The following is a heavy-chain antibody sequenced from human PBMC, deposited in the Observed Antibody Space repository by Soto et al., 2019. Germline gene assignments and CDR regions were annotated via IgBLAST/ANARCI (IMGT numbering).Heavy chain of an antibody. Sequence: SETLSLTCAVSGGSISSGGYSWSWIRQPPGKGLEWIGYIYHSGSTYYNPSLKSRVTISVDTSKNQFSLKLSSVTAADTAVYYCARGRSTVVTEFDYWGQGTLVPVSS. CDR1: GGSISSGGYS. V-gene: IGHV4-30-2*01. CDR3: ARGRSTVVTEFDY. J-gene: IGHJ4*02. D-gene: IGHD2-15*01. CDR2: IYHSGST.